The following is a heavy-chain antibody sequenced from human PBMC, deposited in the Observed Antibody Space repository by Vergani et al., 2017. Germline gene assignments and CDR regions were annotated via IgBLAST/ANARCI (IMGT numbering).Heavy chain of an antibody. J-gene: IGHJ4*02. CDR3: ARGGVAVPFDY. V-gene: IGHV4-34*01. Sequence: QVQLQQWGAGLLKPSETLSLTCAVYGGSFSGYYWSWIRQPPGKGLEWIGEINHSGSTNYNPSLKSRVTISVDTSKNQVSLKLSSVTAADTAVYYCARGGVAVPFDYWGQGTLVTVSS. CDR2: INHSGST. CDR1: GGSFSGYY. D-gene: IGHD6-19*01.